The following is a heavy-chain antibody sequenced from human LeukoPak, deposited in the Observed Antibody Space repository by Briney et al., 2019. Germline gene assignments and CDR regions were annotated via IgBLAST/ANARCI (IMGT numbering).Heavy chain of an antibody. CDR3: ASDDILTGIIDY. J-gene: IGHJ4*02. CDR1: GGSISSYY. CDR2: IYTGGST. Sequence: SETLSLTCTVSGGSISSYYWSWIRQPAGKGLEWIGRIYTGGSTNYNPSLKSRVTMSVDTSKNQFSLKLSSVTAADTAVYYCASDDILTGIIDYWGQGTLVTVSS. D-gene: IGHD3-9*01. V-gene: IGHV4-4*07.